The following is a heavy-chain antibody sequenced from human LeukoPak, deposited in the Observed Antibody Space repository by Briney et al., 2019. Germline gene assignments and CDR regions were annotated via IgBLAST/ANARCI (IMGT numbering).Heavy chain of an antibody. CDR3: ARERVAARAWFDP. Sequence: ASVKVSCKASGGTFSSYAISWVRQAPGQGLEWMGGIIPIFGTANYAQKFQGRVTITTDESTSTAYMELSSLRSEDTAVYYCARERVAARAWFDPWGQGTLVTVSS. CDR2: IIPIFGTA. J-gene: IGHJ5*02. D-gene: IGHD6-6*01. CDR1: GGTFSSYA. V-gene: IGHV1-69*05.